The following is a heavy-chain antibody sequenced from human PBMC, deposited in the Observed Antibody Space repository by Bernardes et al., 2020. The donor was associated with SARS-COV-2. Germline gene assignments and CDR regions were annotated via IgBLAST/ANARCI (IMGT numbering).Heavy chain of an antibody. CDR3: ARGTSGYCSGGSCYGMDV. D-gene: IGHD2-15*01. J-gene: IGHJ6*02. CDR2: IYYSGST. Sequence: ETLSLTCTVSGGSISSYYWSWIRQPPGKGLEWIGYIYYSGSTNYNPSLKSRVTISVDTSKNQFSLKLSSVTAADTAVYYCARGTSGYCSGGSCYGMDVWGQGTTVTVSS. V-gene: IGHV4-59*01. CDR1: GGSISSYY.